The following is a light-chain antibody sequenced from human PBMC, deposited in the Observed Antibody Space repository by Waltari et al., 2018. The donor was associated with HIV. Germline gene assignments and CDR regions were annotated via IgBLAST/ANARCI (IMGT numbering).Light chain of an antibody. J-gene: IGLJ3*02. CDR2: EVT. Sequence: QSALTQPPSASGSPGQSFPISCTGTSSDVGYFNSLSWYQQHPGKAPKLVIFEVTKRPSGVPDRFSGSKSGNTASLTVSGLQPEDEAVYYCNSYAGSNTLVFGGGTKLTVL. CDR1: SSDVGYFNS. V-gene: IGLV2-8*01. CDR3: NSYAGSNTLV.